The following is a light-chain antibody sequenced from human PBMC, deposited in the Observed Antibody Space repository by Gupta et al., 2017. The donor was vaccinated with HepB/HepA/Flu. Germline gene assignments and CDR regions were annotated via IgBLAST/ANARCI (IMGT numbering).Light chain of an antibody. J-gene: IGLJ3*02. CDR3: QVWDTTTDHWV. CDR1: NIGSKI. V-gene: IGLV3-21*03. CDR2: DDG. Sequence: SYVLPHPPSLSVAPGKPPRIPCRGHNIGSKIVHWYQQKPGEAAVLVVYDDGGRPSGIPERWSGANSGNTATLTISRVEAGDEADDYCQVWDTTTDHWVFGGGTKLTVL.